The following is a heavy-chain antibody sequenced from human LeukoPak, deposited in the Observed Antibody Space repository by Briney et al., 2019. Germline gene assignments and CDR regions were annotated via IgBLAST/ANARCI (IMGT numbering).Heavy chain of an antibody. J-gene: IGHJ4*02. Sequence: GGSLRLSCAASGFTFSTYWMTWVRQAPGKGLEWVAVIWYDGSNKYYADSVKGRFTISRDNSKNTLYLQMNSLRAEDTAVYYCARASEFDYWGQGTLVTVSS. CDR2: IWYDGSNK. CDR1: GFTFSTYW. CDR3: ARASEFDY. V-gene: IGHV3-33*08.